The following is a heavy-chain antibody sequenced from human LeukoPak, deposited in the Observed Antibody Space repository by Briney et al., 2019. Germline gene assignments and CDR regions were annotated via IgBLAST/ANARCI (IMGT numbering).Heavy chain of an antibody. CDR3: ARDLVVPAATAALYYYYGMDV. D-gene: IGHD2-2*01. Sequence: GGSLRLSCAASGFTFSSNYMSWVRQAPGKGLEWVSVIYSGGSTYYSDSVKGRFTISRDNSKNTLYLQMNSLRAEDTAVYYCARDLVVPAATAALYYYYGMDVWGKGTTVTVSS. CDR1: GFTFSSNY. J-gene: IGHJ6*04. V-gene: IGHV3-53*01. CDR2: IYSGGST.